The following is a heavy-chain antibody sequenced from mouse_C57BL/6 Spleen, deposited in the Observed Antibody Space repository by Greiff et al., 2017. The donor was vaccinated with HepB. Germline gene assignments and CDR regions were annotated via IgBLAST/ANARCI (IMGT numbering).Heavy chain of an antibody. J-gene: IGHJ1*03. CDR1: GYTFTSYW. CDR3: ARRDSNWYFDV. CDR2: IDPSDSET. V-gene: IGHV1-52*01. D-gene: IGHD2-5*01. Sequence: VQLQQSGAELVRPGSSVKLSCKASGYTFTSYWMHWVKQRPIQGLEWIGNIDPSDSETHYNQKFKDKATLTVDKSSSTAYMQLSSLTSEDSAVYYCARRDSNWYFDVWGTGTTVTVSS.